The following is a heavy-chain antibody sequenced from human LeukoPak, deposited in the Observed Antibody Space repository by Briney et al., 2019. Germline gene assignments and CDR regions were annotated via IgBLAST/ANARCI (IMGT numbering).Heavy chain of an antibody. J-gene: IGHJ3*02. CDR3: ARETGICATPNSCHDAFDI. CDR1: GFTFSSYG. Sequence: GRSLRLSCAASGFTFSSYGMNRLRQAPGKGLEWLTIIWYDGSNEYYVDSVRGRFTISRDNSKNTLYLQMNSLRAEDTAVYYCARETGICATPNSCHDAFDIWGQGTMVTVSS. V-gene: IGHV3-33*01. D-gene: IGHD2-15*01. CDR2: IWYDGSNE.